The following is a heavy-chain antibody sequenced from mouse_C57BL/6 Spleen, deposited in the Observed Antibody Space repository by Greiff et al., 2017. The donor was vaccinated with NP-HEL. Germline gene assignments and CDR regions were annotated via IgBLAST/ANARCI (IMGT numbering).Heavy chain of an antibody. Sequence: DVMLVESGGGLVKPGGSLKLSCAASGFTFSDYGMHWVRQAPEKGLEWVAYISSGSRTIYYADTVKGRFTISRDNAKNTLFLQMTSLGSEDTAMYYCARDGYYVDYWGQGTTLTVSS. V-gene: IGHV5-17*01. J-gene: IGHJ2*01. CDR2: ISSGSRTI. CDR1: GFTFSDYG. CDR3: ARDGYYVDY. D-gene: IGHD2-3*01.